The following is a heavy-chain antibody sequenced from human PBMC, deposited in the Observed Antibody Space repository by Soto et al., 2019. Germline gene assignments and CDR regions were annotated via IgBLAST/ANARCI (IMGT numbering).Heavy chain of an antibody. CDR2: IKQDGSEK. CDR3: AYTTTLNGN. D-gene: IGHD3-16*01. V-gene: IGHV3-7*01. Sequence: EVQLVESGRGLVQPGGSLRLSCAGSGFTFSQYWMNWVRQAPGKGLEWVANIKQDGSEKHYVDSVKGRFTISRDNAKSSMFLQMNSLRAEDTAVYYCAYTTTLNGNWGQGTLVTVSS. CDR1: GFTFSQYW. J-gene: IGHJ4*02.